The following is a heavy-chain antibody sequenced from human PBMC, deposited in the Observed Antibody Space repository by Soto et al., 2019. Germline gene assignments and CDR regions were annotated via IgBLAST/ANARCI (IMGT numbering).Heavy chain of an antibody. CDR2: ISSSSSYI. J-gene: IGHJ4*02. CDR1: GITRRTYC. V-gene: IGHV3-21*01. D-gene: IGHD1-1*01. Sequence: PGGCLRMSCETFGITRRTYCINWVRQAPGKGLEWVSSISSSSSYIYYADSVKGRFTISRDNAKNSLYLQMNSLRAEDTAVYYCARAVVETGTTNYFVYWGQGTLVPVSP. CDR3: ARAVVETGTTNYFVY.